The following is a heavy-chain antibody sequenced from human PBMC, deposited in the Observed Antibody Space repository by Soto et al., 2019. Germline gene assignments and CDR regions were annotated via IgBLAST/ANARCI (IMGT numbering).Heavy chain of an antibody. CDR2: MNPNGGNT. CDR3: ARLSYDILTGYYLFDY. Sequence: QVQLVQSGAEVKKPGASVKVSCKASGYTFTSYDINWVRQATGQGLEWMGWMNPNGGNTGYAQKFQGRVTMTRNTSISTAYMELSSLRSEDTAVYYCARLSYDILTGYYLFDYWGQGTLVTVSS. D-gene: IGHD3-9*01. J-gene: IGHJ4*02. CDR1: GYTFTSYD. V-gene: IGHV1-8*01.